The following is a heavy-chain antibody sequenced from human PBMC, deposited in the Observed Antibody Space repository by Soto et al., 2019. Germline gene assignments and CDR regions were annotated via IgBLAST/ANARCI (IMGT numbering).Heavy chain of an antibody. CDR2: IIPIFTTA. D-gene: IGHD1-26*01. J-gene: IGHJ4*02. Sequence: QVQLVQSGAEVKKPGSSVKVSCKASGGTFSTYTISWVRQAPGQGLEWMGVIIPIFTTANDAQKFQGRVTITADKSTSTAYMELRSLRSEDTVVYYCAGNVGPSGSYFFDFWSQGTLVTVSS. CDR3: AGNVGPSGSYFFDF. V-gene: IGHV1-69*06. CDR1: GGTFSTYT.